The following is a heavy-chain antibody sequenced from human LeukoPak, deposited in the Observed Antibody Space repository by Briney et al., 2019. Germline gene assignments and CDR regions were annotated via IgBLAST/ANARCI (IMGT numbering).Heavy chain of an antibody. Sequence: ASVKVSCKASGGTFSSYAISWVRQAPGQGLEWMGRIIPILGIANYAQKFQGRVTITADKSTSTAYMELSSLRSEDTAVYYCASWRGLGSYYLSYYYYGMDVWGQGTTVTVSS. J-gene: IGHJ6*02. CDR3: ASWRGLGSYYLSYYYYGMDV. V-gene: IGHV1-69*04. CDR1: GGTFSSYA. D-gene: IGHD3-10*01. CDR2: IIPILGIA.